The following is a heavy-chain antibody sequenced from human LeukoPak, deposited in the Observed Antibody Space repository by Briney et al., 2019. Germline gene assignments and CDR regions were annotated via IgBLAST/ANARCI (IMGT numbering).Heavy chain of an antibody. Sequence: GGSLRLSCAASGFTFSSYAMHWVRQAPGKGLEWVAVISYDGSNKYYADSVKGRFTISRDNSKNTLYLQMNSLRAEDTAVYYCARDPVNSGSYFTNFDYWGQGTLSPSPQ. V-gene: IGHV3-30-3*01. CDR2: ISYDGSNK. J-gene: IGHJ4*02. CDR3: ARDPVNSGSYFTNFDY. CDR1: GFTFSSYA. D-gene: IGHD1-26*01.